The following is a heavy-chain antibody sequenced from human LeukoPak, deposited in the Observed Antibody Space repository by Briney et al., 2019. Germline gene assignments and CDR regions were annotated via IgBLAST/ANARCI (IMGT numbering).Heavy chain of an antibody. CDR3: ANNIHYDSSGPFDY. D-gene: IGHD3-22*01. Sequence: PGGSLRLSCAASGFTFSSYEMNWVRQAPGKGLEWVSYISSSDSTIYYADSVKGRFTISRDNAKNSLYLQMNSLRAEDTAVYYCANNIHYDSSGPFDYWGQGTLVTVSS. J-gene: IGHJ4*02. CDR2: ISSSDSTI. CDR1: GFTFSSYE. V-gene: IGHV3-48*03.